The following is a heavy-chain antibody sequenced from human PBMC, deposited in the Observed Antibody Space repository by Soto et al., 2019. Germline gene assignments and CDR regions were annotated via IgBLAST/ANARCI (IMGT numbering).Heavy chain of an antibody. CDR1: GYTFTSYY. D-gene: IGHD2-15*01. V-gene: IGHV1-46*01. J-gene: IGHJ4*02. Sequence: QVQLVQSGAEVKKPGASVKVSCKASGYTFTSYYMHWVRQAPGQGLEWMGIINPSGGSTSYAQKFQGRVTMTRDTSTSTVYMERSSLRSEDTAVYYCARQYGSGGSCYTLDYWGQGTLVTVSS. CDR3: ARQYGSGGSCYTLDY. CDR2: INPSGGST.